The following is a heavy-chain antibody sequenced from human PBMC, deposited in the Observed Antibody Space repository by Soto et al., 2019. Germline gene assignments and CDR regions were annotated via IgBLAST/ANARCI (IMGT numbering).Heavy chain of an antibody. CDR2: INHSGST. Sequence: SETLSLTCAVYGGSFSGYYWSWIRQPPGKGLEWIGEINHSGSTNYNPSLKSRVTISVDTSKNQFSLKLSSVTAADTAAYYCARARRYFDWLPYYFDYWGQGTLVTVSS. CDR1: GGSFSGYY. J-gene: IGHJ4*02. CDR3: ARARRYFDWLPYYFDY. V-gene: IGHV4-34*01. D-gene: IGHD3-9*01.